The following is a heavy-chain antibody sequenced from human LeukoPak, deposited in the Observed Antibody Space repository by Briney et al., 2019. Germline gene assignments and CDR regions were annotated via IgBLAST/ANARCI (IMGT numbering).Heavy chain of an antibody. V-gene: IGHV3-23*01. CDR1: GFTFSSYA. J-gene: IGHJ4*02. D-gene: IGHD2-15*01. CDR2: ISGSGGST. Sequence: GGSLRLSCAASGFTFSSYAMSWVRQAPGKGLEWVSAISGSGGSTYYADSVKGRFTISRDNSKNTLYLQMNSLSAEDTAVYYCAKDLVAGDRFDYWGQGTLVTVSS. CDR3: AKDLVAGDRFDY.